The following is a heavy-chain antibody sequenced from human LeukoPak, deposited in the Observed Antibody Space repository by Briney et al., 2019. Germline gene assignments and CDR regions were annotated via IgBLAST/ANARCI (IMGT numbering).Heavy chain of an antibody. CDR2: IRISDSRT. J-gene: IGHJ4*02. V-gene: IGHV3-48*03. CDR1: GFTFSSQE. Sequence: GGSLRLSCEFSGFTFSSQEVNWVRQAPGKGLQWVSHIRISDSRTYYADSVKGRFTVARDNAKNSLYLQMNSLRAEDTAVYYCARGTGGDYWGQGTLVTVSS. D-gene: IGHD1-1*01. CDR3: ARGTGGDY.